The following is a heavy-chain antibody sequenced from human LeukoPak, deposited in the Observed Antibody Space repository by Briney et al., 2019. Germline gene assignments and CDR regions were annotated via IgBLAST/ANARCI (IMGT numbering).Heavy chain of an antibody. CDR2: ISFDGSNR. CDR1: GFSFSSSS. D-gene: IGHD5-12*01. Sequence: PGRSLRLSCAASGFSFSSSSMHWVRQTPGKGLEWVALISFDGSNRYSADSVKGRFTISRDNSKNTLYLQMNSLRIEDTAVYYCSRPIVGYDYFDSWGQGTLVSVSS. J-gene: IGHJ4*02. V-gene: IGHV3-30*04. CDR3: SRPIVGYDYFDS.